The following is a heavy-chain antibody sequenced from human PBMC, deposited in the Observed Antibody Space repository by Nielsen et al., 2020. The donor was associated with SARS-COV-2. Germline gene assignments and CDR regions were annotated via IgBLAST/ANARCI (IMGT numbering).Heavy chain of an antibody. Sequence: KVSCKGSGYSFTSYWISWVRQMPGKGLEWMGRIDPSDSYTNYSPSFQGHVTISADKSISTAYLQWSSLKASDTAMYYRARPLTDAFDIWGQGTMVTVSS. J-gene: IGHJ3*02. CDR3: ARPLTDAFDI. V-gene: IGHV5-10-1*01. CDR1: GYSFTSYW. CDR2: IDPSDSYT.